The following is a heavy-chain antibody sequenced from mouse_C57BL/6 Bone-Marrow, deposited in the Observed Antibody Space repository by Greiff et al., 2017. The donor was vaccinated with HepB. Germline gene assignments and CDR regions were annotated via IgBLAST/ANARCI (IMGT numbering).Heavy chain of an antibody. J-gene: IGHJ4*01. CDR3: AQNWDEYYAMDY. Sequence: QVQLQQPGAELVNPGASVKVSCKASGYTFTSYWMHWVKQRPGQGLEWIGRIHPSDSDTNYNQKFKGKATLTVDKSSSTAYMQLSSLTSEDSAVYYCAQNWDEYYAMDYWGQGTSVTVSS. CDR1: GYTFTSYW. D-gene: IGHD4-1*01. CDR2: IHPSDSDT. V-gene: IGHV1-74*01.